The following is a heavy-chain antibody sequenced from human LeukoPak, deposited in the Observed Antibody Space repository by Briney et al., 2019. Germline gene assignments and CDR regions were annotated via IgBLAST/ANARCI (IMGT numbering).Heavy chain of an antibody. V-gene: IGHV3-7*01. CDR2: IKQDGSEK. CDR3: ARVVATMIFTEYYFDY. Sequence: GGSLRLPCAASGFTFSSYWMSWVRQAPGKGLEWVANIKQDGSEKYYVDSVKGRFTISRDNAKNSLYLQMNSLRAEDTAVYYCARVVATMIFTEYYFDYWGQGTLVTVSS. CDR1: GFTFSSYW. D-gene: IGHD5-12*01. J-gene: IGHJ4*02.